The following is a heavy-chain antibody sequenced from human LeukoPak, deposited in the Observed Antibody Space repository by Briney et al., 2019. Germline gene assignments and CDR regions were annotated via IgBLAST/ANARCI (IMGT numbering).Heavy chain of an antibody. V-gene: IGHV4-39*07. D-gene: IGHD6-13*01. CDR2: IYYSGST. CDR3: ARDQEQLGIAAGNMDV. Sequence: PSETLSLTCTVSGGSISSSSYYWGWIRQPPGKGLEWIGSIYYSGSTYYNPSLKSRVTISVDTSKNQFSLKLSSVTAADTAVYYCARDQEQLGIAAGNMDVWGKGTTVTVSS. CDR1: GGSISSSSYY. J-gene: IGHJ6*03.